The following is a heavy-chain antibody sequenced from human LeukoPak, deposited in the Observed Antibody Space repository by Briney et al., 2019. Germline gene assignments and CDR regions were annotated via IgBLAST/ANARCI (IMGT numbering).Heavy chain of an antibody. D-gene: IGHD3-16*01. V-gene: IGHV3-43D*03. CDR2: ISWDGSTT. CDR1: GFTFDDYA. Sequence: PGGSLRLSCAASGFTFDDYALHWVRQTPGRAPEWLSLISWDGSTTYYADSVRGRFTVSRDNTQDSLYLQVNSLTTEDTAFYYCARGGFLVSEYFQHWGQGTLVTVSS. CDR3: ARGGFLVSEYFQH. J-gene: IGHJ1*01.